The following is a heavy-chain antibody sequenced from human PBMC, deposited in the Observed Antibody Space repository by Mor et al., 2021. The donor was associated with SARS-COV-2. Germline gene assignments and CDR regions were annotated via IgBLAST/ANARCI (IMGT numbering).Heavy chain of an antibody. V-gene: IGHV1-18*01. J-gene: IGHJ4*02. CDR3: ARDRSGAAAPFDY. CDR2: ISAYNGNT. Sequence: ISAYNGNTTYAQKLQGRVTMTTDTSTSTAYMELRSLRSDDTAVYYCARDRSGAAAPFDYWGQGTLVTVSS. D-gene: IGHD1-26*01.